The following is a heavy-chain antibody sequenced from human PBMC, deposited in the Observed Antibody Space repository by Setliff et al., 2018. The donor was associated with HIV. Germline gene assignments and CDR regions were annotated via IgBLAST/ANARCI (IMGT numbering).Heavy chain of an antibody. D-gene: IGHD4-17*01. V-gene: IGHV3-7*01. Sequence: GESLKISCETSGFTCCKHWMNWVRQAPGRGLEWVANVNEDGTEKHYVDSVRGRVTVSRDNAKNSLYLQMNSLTTEDTAVYYCTKPTTVVTSYYFDYWGQGTQVSVTA. J-gene: IGHJ4*02. CDR2: VNEDGTEK. CDR1: GFTCCKHW. CDR3: TKPTTVVTSYYFDY.